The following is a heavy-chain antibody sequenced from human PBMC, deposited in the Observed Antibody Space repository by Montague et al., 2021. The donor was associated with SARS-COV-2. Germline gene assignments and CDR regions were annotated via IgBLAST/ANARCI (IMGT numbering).Heavy chain of an antibody. CDR2: ISDSGST. Sequence: SETLSLTCTVSGGSISSFYWSWFRQPPGKGLEWIGYISDSGSTNYNPSLTSRVTMSVDMSKNQFSLKVNSMTAADTAVYYCARHYSATLPAVYWGQGTLVTVS. D-gene: IGHD2-15*01. CDR3: ARHYSATLPAVY. V-gene: IGHV4-59*08. J-gene: IGHJ4*02. CDR1: GGSISSFY.